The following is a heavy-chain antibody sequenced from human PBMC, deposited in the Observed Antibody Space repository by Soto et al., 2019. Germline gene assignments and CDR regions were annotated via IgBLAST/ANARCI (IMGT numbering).Heavy chain of an antibody. CDR1: DGSISGYF. CDR2: IYYSGST. V-gene: IGHV4-59*01. J-gene: IGHJ4*02. Sequence: SSETLSLTCIVSDGSISGYFWSWIRQPPGKGLEWIGYIYYSGSTNYNPSLKSRVTISVDTSKNQFSLKLSSVTAADTAVYYCARFYDNTGAPAFWGQGTLVTVSS. CDR3: ARFYDNTGAPAF. D-gene: IGHD3-22*01.